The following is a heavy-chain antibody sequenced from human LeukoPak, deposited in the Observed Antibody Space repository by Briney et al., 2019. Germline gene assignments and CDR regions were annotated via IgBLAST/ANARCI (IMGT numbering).Heavy chain of an antibody. J-gene: IGHJ6*03. CDR2: IYHSGST. CDR3: ARGPTWTDYYYYYMDV. D-gene: IGHD3-16*01. CDR1: GYSISSGYY. Sequence: PSETLSLTCTVSGYSISSGYYWGWIRQPPGKGLEWIGSIYHSGSTYYNPSLKSRVTISVDTSKNQFSLKLSSVTAADTAVYYCARGPTWTDYYYYYMDVWGKGTTVTVSS. V-gene: IGHV4-38-2*02.